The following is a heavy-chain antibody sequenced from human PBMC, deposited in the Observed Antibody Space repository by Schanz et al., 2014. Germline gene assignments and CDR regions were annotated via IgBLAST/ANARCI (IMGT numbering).Heavy chain of an antibody. V-gene: IGHV1-18*01. CDR3: ARGRTFDY. CDR1: GYTFTSHG. CDR2: ITAYNGNT. Sequence: QVQLVQSGAEVKKPGASVKVSCKASGYTFTSHGISWVRQAPGQGLEWMGWITAYNGNTNYAQKFRGRVTMTRNTSMSTAYIELHILTSEDTAVYYCARGRTFDYWGQGSLVTVSS. J-gene: IGHJ4*02.